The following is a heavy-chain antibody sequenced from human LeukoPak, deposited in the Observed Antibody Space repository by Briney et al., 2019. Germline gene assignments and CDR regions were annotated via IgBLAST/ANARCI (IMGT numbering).Heavy chain of an antibody. CDR2: ISNNGGST. CDR3: AASLPNIVVVPATKGPFGY. Sequence: GGSLRLSCSASGFTFSNYAIHWVRQAPGKGLEYVSAISNNGGSTYYADSVKGRFTISRDNSKNTLYLQMNSLRAEDTAVYYCAASLPNIVVVPATKGPFGYWGQGALVTVSS. D-gene: IGHD2-2*01. J-gene: IGHJ4*02. V-gene: IGHV3-64*04. CDR1: GFTFSNYA.